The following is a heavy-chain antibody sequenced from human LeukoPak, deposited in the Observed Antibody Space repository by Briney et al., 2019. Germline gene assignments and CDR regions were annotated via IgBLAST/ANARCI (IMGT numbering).Heavy chain of an antibody. CDR1: GYTFTSYD. V-gene: IGHV1-8*01. Sequence: ASVKVSCKASGYTFTSYDINWVRQATGQGLEWMGWMNPNSGNTGYAQKFQGRVTMTRNTSISTAYMELSSLRSDDTAVYYCARDDYCSGSSCYSQADWGQGTLVTVSS. CDR3: ARDDYCSGSSCYSQAD. CDR2: MNPNSGNT. D-gene: IGHD2-15*01. J-gene: IGHJ4*02.